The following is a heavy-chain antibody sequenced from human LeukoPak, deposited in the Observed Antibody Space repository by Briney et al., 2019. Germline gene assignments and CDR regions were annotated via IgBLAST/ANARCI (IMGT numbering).Heavy chain of an antibody. CDR2: INSDGSST. Sequence: GGSLRLSCAASGFTFSSYWMHWVRQAPGKGLVWVSRINSDGSSTSYADSVKGRFTISRDNAKNTLYLQMNSLRAEDTAVYYCARGYSYGYRIDYWGQGTLVTVSS. CDR3: ARGYSYGYRIDY. V-gene: IGHV3-74*01. J-gene: IGHJ4*02. D-gene: IGHD5-18*01. CDR1: GFTFSSYW.